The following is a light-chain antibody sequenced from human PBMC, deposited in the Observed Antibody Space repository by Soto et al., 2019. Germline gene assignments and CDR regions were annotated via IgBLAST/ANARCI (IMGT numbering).Light chain of an antibody. CDR2: QAS. CDR3: QQYSNYPYT. Sequence: DIQMTQSPSTLSASVGDRVTITCRASQSINSWLAWYQQKPGKAPKLLIYQASRLESGVPSRFSGSESGTEFTLSISSLQPDDFAIYYCQQYSNYPYTFGQGTKVDIK. CDR1: QSINSW. V-gene: IGKV1-5*03. J-gene: IGKJ2*01.